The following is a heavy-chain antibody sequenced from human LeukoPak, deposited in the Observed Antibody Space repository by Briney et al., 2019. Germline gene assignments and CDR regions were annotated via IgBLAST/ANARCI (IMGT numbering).Heavy chain of an antibody. J-gene: IGHJ6*02. CDR1: GYTFTSYD. Sequence: ASVKVSCKASGYTFTSYDINWVRQATGQGLEWMGWMNPNSGNTGYAQKFQGRVTMTRNTSISTAYMELSSLRSEDTAVYYCARGGITIFGVVNYDYYGMDVWGQGTTVTASS. CDR3: ARGGITIFGVVNYDYYGMDV. CDR2: MNPNSGNT. V-gene: IGHV1-8*01. D-gene: IGHD3-3*01.